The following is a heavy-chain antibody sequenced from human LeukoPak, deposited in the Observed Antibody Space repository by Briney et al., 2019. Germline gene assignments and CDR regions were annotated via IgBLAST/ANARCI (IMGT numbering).Heavy chain of an antibody. J-gene: IGHJ4*02. Sequence: VSVKVSCKVSGYTLTELSMHWVRQAPGKGLEWMGGFDPEDGETIYAQKFQGRVTMTEDTSTDTAYMELSSLRSEDTAVYYCATDRKTVTTWAPFDYWGQGTLVTVSS. CDR2: FDPEDGET. V-gene: IGHV1-24*01. CDR3: ATDRKTVTTWAPFDY. CDR1: GYTLTELS. D-gene: IGHD4-17*01.